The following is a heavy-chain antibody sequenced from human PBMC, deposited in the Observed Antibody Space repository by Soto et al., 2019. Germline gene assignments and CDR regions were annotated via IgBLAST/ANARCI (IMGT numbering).Heavy chain of an antibody. V-gene: IGHV5-10-1*01. D-gene: IGHD3-3*01. CDR2: IDPSDSYT. J-gene: IGHJ6*02. CDR1: GYSFTSYW. Sequence: GESLKISCKGSGYSFTSYWISWVRQMPGKGLEWMGRIDPSDSYTNYSPSFQGHVTISADKSISTAYLQWSSLKASDTAMYYCARLQRITIFGVVDTEGYGMDVWGQGTTVTAP. CDR3: ARLQRITIFGVVDTEGYGMDV.